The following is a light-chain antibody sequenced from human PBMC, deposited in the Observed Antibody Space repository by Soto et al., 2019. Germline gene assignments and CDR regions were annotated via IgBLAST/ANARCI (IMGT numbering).Light chain of an antibody. CDR1: QSVLYSSNNNNY. Sequence: DIVMTQSPDSLAVSLGERATINCKSSQSVLYSSNNNNYLAWYQQKPGQPPKPLIYWASTRESGVPDRFSGSGSGTDFTLTISSLQAEDVAVYYCQQYYSSPLTFGGGTKVEIK. CDR2: WAS. J-gene: IGKJ4*01. CDR3: QQYYSSPLT. V-gene: IGKV4-1*01.